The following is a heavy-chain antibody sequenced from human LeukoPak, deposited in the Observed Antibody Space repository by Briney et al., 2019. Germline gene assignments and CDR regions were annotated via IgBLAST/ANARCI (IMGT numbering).Heavy chain of an antibody. CDR2: ISWDGGST. V-gene: IGHV3-43*01. D-gene: IGHD3-22*01. CDR1: GFTFDDYT. Sequence: GSLRLSCAASGFTFDDYTMHWVRQAPGKGLEWVSLISWDGGSTYYADSVKGRFTISRDNSKNSLYLQMNSLRTEDTALYYCAFSGYNINAYFDYWGQGTLVTVSS. J-gene: IGHJ4*02. CDR3: AFSGYNINAYFDY.